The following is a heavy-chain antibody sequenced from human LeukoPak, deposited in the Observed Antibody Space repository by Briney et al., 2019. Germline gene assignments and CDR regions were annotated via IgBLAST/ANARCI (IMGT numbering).Heavy chain of an antibody. CDR1: GYSFTSYW. J-gene: IGHJ4*02. D-gene: IGHD3-3*01. CDR2: IYPGDSDT. Sequence: GESLKISCKGPGYSFTSYWIGWVRQMPGKGPEWMGIIYPGDSDTRYSPSFQGQVTISADKSISTAYLQWSSLKASDTAMYYCARFERDYDFWSGTFDHWGQGTLVTVSS. CDR3: ARFERDYDFWSGTFDH. V-gene: IGHV5-51*01.